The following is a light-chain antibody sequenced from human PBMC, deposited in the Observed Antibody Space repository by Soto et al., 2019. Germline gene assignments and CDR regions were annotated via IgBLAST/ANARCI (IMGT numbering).Light chain of an antibody. Sequence: SVLTQSPGTLSLSPGERATLSCRASQTVSNIYLSWYQQKPGQAPRLLIYGASIRATGIPDRFSGSPTGADLTLPNSRLEPQDFAVYYCQHFDDSPPAYTFGQGTKLEIK. J-gene: IGKJ2*01. V-gene: IGKV3-20*01. CDR2: GAS. CDR3: QHFDDSPPAYT. CDR1: QTVSNIY.